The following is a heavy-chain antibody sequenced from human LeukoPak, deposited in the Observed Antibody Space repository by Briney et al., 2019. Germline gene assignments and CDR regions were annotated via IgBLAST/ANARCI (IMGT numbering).Heavy chain of an antibody. V-gene: IGHV3-21*01. D-gene: IGHD3-22*01. CDR1: GFTFSSYS. Sequence: GGSLRLSCAASGFTFSSYSMNWVRQAPGKGLEWVSSISSSSSYIYYADSVKGRFTISRDNAKNSLYLQMNSLRAEDTAVYYCARGPARFSYYYDSSGYYFHYYYYMDVWGKGTTVTVSS. CDR3: ARGPARFSYYYDSSGYYFHYYYYMDV. J-gene: IGHJ6*03. CDR2: ISSSSSYI.